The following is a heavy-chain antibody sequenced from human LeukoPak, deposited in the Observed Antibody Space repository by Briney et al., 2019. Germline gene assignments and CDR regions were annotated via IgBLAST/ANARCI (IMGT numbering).Heavy chain of an antibody. CDR1: GFTFSSYW. V-gene: IGHV3-7*01. CDR2: IKQDGSEK. CDR3: ARKYSSGWLYYSYYMDV. D-gene: IGHD6-19*01. J-gene: IGHJ6*03. Sequence: GGSLRLSCAASGFTFSSYWMSWVRQAPGKGLEWVANIKQDGSEKYYVDSVKGRFTISRDNAKNSLYLQMNSLRVEDTAVYYCARKYSSGWLYYSYYMDVWGKGTTVTVSS.